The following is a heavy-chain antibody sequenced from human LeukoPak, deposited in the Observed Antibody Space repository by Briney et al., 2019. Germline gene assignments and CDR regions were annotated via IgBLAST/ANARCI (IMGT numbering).Heavy chain of an antibody. Sequence: GGSLRLSCAASGFTVSNNYMSWVRQAPGKGLEWVSVVYGGGSTYYADSVKGRFTISRDNSKNSLYLQMNSLRTEDTTVYYCAKANPLIVGARAGGPINFWGQGTMVTVSS. CDR1: GFTVSNNY. D-gene: IGHD1-26*01. CDR3: AKANPLIVGARAGGPINF. J-gene: IGHJ3*01. CDR2: VYGGGST. V-gene: IGHV3-53*05.